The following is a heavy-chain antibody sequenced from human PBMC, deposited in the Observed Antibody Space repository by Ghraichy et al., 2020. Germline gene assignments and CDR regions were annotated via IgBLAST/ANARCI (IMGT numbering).Heavy chain of an antibody. Sequence: GGSLRLSCAASGFTFSDYYMSWIRQAPGKGLEWVSYISSSSSYTNYADSVKGRFTISRDNAKNSLYLQMNSLRAEDTAVYYCARDGEGIAVAGTLSAFDIWGQGTMVTVSS. V-gene: IGHV3-11*05. J-gene: IGHJ3*02. CDR3: ARDGEGIAVAGTLSAFDI. D-gene: IGHD6-19*01. CDR2: ISSSSSYT. CDR1: GFTFSDYY.